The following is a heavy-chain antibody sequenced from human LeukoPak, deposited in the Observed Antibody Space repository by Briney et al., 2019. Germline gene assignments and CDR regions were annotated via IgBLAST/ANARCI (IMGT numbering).Heavy chain of an antibody. CDR1: GFTFSECA. V-gene: IGHV3-48*01. Sequence: GGSLRLSCAASGFTFSECAMNWVRQAPGKGLEWVSYIGVGSSTKYYGDSVKGRFTISRDDAKNSVYLQMNSLRAEDTAVYYCARSWYSGSYYDYWGQGTLVTVSS. CDR3: ARSWYSGSYYDY. CDR2: IGVGSSTK. J-gene: IGHJ4*02. D-gene: IGHD1-26*01.